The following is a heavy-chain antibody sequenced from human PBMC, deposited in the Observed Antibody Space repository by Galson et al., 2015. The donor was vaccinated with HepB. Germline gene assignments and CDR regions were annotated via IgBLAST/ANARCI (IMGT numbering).Heavy chain of an antibody. Sequence: ETLSLTCTVSGGSISSSSYYWGWIRQPPGKGLEWIGSIYYSGSTYYNPSLKSRVTISVDTSKNQFSLKLSSVTAADTAVYYCARQSSSVTENGRYYFDYWGQGTLVTVSS. CDR2: IYYSGST. V-gene: IGHV4-39*01. J-gene: IGHJ4*02. CDR3: ARQSSSVTENGRYYFDY. D-gene: IGHD2-8*01. CDR1: GGSISSSSYY.